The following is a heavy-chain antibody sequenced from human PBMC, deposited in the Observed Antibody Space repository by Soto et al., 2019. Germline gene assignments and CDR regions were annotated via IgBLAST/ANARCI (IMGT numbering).Heavy chain of an antibody. Sequence: GLDLEWLALIYWDDDKRYSPSLKSRLTITKDTSKNQVVLTMTNMDPVDTATYYCAQRLRFLERWFDPWGQGTLVIVSS. V-gene: IGHV2-5*02. CDR2: IYWDDDK. D-gene: IGHD3-3*01. CDR3: AQRLRFLERWFDP. J-gene: IGHJ5*02.